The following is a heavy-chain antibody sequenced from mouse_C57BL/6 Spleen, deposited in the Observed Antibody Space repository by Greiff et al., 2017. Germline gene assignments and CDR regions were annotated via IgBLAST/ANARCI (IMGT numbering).Heavy chain of an antibody. V-gene: IGHV1-81*01. Sequence: QVQLQQSGAELARPGASVKLSCKASGYTFTSYGISWVKQRTGQGLEWIGEIYPRSGNTYYNEKFKGKATLTVDKSSSTAYMELRSLTSEDSAVYFCAEGSSFAMDDWGQGTSVTVSS. D-gene: IGHD1-1*01. CDR1: GYTFTSYG. CDR2: IYPRSGNT. J-gene: IGHJ4*01. CDR3: AEGSSFAMDD.